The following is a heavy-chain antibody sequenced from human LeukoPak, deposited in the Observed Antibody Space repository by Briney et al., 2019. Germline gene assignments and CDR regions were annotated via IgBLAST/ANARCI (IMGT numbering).Heavy chain of an antibody. D-gene: IGHD3-16*01. Sequence: PGGSLKLSCAASGFTFSGSTVHWVRQASGKGLEWVGRIKSKTDGETTDYAAPVKGRFTISRDNSKNTLYLQMNSLRAEDTAVYYCAKQMGLLGDFDYWGQGTLVTVSS. CDR3: AKQMGLLGDFDY. V-gene: IGHV3-73*01. CDR2: IKSKTDGETT. J-gene: IGHJ4*02. CDR1: GFTFSGST.